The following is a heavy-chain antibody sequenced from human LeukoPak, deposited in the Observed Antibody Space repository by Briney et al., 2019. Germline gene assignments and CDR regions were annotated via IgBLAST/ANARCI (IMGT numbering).Heavy chain of an antibody. CDR1: GFTFSSYE. J-gene: IGHJ4*02. Sequence: GGSLRLSCAASGFTFSSYEMNWVRQAPGKGLEWVSAISGSGGSTYYADSVKGRFTISRDNSKNTLYLQMNSLRAEDTAVYYCAKVAAAGTAGYWGQGTLVTVSS. V-gene: IGHV3-23*01. CDR3: AKVAAAGTAGY. CDR2: ISGSGGST. D-gene: IGHD6-13*01.